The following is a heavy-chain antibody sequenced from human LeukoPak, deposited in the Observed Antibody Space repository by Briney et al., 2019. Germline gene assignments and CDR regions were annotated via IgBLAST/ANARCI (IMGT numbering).Heavy chain of an antibody. D-gene: IGHD4-23*01. CDR1: GGSISSGGYY. V-gene: IGHV4-31*03. CDR3: ARGISTVVTHTFDY. CDR2: IYYSGST. Sequence: SQTLSLTCTVSGGSISSGGYYWSWIRQHPGKGLEWIGYIYYSGSTYYNPSLKSRVTISVDTSKNQFSLKLSSVTAADTAVYYCARGISTVVTHTFDYWGQGTLVTVSS. J-gene: IGHJ4*02.